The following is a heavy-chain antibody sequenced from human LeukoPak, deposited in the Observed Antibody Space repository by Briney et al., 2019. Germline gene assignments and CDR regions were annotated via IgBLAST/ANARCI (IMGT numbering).Heavy chain of an antibody. J-gene: IGHJ5*02. V-gene: IGHV3-73*01. CDR3: TLNSWYENGFDP. CDR2: IRSKANHYAT. D-gene: IGHD6-13*01. CDR1: GLSFRSYG. Sequence: PGGSLRLSCVASGLSFRSYGMHWVRQASGKGLEWVGRIRSKANHYATAYAASVKGRFTVSRDDSKNTAYLQMNSLKTEDTAVYYCTLNSWYENGFDPWGQGTLVTVSS.